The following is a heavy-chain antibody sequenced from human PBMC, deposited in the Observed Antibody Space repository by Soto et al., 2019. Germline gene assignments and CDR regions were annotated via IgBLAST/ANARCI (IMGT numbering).Heavy chain of an antibody. CDR1: GYTFTSYD. Sequence: QVQLVQSGAEVKKPGASVQVSCKASGYTFTSYDINWVRQATGQGLEWMGWMNPNRGNTGYAQKFQGRVTMTRNTSISTAYMELSSLRSEDTAVYYCARERTGTTSMDVWGQGTTVTVSS. V-gene: IGHV1-8*01. CDR2: MNPNRGNT. J-gene: IGHJ6*02. CDR3: ARERTGTTSMDV. D-gene: IGHD1-1*01.